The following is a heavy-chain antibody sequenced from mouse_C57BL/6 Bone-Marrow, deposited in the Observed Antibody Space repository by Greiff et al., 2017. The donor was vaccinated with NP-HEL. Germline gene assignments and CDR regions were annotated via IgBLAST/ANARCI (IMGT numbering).Heavy chain of an antibody. CDR3: AREEPPFYYGSSYEYFDY. D-gene: IGHD1-1*01. CDR2: ISYDGSN. CDR1: GYSITSGYY. V-gene: IGHV3-6*01. J-gene: IGHJ2*01. Sequence: DVQLQESGPGLVKPSQSLSLTCSVTGYSITSGYYWNWIRQFPGNKLEWMGYISYDGSNNYNPSLKNRISITRDTSKNQFFLKLNSVTTEDTATYYCAREEPPFYYGSSYEYFDYWGQGTTLTVSS.